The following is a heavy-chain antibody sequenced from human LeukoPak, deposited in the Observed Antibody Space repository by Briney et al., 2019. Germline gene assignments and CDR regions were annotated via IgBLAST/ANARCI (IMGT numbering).Heavy chain of an antibody. CDR3: AREPYRCSSTSCYTRGYFDY. CDR2: ISYDGSNK. J-gene: IGHJ4*02. CDR1: GFTFSSYG. Sequence: PGGSLRLSCAASGFTFSSYGMHWVRQAPGKGLEWVAVISYDGSNKYYADSVKGRFTISRDNSKNTLYLQMNSLRAEDTAVYYCAREPYRCSSTSCYTRGYFDYWGQGTLVTVSS. D-gene: IGHD2-2*02. V-gene: IGHV3-30*03.